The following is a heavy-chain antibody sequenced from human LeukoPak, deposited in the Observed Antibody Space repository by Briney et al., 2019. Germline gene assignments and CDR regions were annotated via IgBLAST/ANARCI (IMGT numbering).Heavy chain of an antibody. D-gene: IGHD3-10*01. V-gene: IGHV3-23*01. J-gene: IGHJ6*02. CDR1: GFTVSTYV. Sequence: GGSQRLSCAASGFTVSTYVMTWVRQAPGKGLEWVSAILGSGGGTYYTDSVKGRFTISRDNSKNTLYLQMNSLRAEDTAVYYCATTPGAYYYYHMDVWGQGTTVTVSS. CDR3: ATTPGAYYYYHMDV. CDR2: ILGSGGGT.